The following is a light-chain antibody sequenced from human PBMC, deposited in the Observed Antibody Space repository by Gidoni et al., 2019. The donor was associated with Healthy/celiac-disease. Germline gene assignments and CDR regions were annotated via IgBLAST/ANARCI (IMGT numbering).Light chain of an antibody. J-gene: IGKJ3*01. CDR1: QDLSNY. V-gene: IGKV1-33*01. CDR3: QQYDNLPXXIT. CDR2: DSS. Sequence: DIQMNKSPSSLSASVGDSVPITCQASQDLSNYLNWYQLKTGKAPKLLIYDSSNLETGVPSRFSGSGSGTDFTFTISSLQPEDIATYYCQQYDNLPXXITFGPXTKVDXK.